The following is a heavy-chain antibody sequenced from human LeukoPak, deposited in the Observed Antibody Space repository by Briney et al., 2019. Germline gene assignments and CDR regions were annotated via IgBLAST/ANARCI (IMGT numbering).Heavy chain of an antibody. J-gene: IGHJ5*02. Sequence: GGSLRLSCAASGLTFEVYAMHWFRQAPGKGRKRVSGISWNSGSIGYADSVKGRFTISRDNAKNSLYLQMNSLRAEDTALYYCAKDMGCSSTSCYSSWFDPWGQGTLVTVSS. CDR1: GLTFEVYA. V-gene: IGHV3-9*01. CDR2: ISWNSGSI. D-gene: IGHD2-2*01. CDR3: AKDMGCSSTSCYSSWFDP.